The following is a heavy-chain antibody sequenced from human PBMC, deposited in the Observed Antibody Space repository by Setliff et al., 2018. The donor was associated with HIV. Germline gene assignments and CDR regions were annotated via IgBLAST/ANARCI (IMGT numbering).Heavy chain of an antibody. J-gene: IGHJ4*02. CDR3: ARVPPRWFGQLLYLQAFDH. D-gene: IGHD3-10*01. V-gene: IGHV1-8*01. CDR2: MNPDSGNT. Sequence: ASVKVSCKTSGYTFGSYDINWVRKGTGQGLQWMGWMNPDSGNTGSAQNFQGRITMTRSTSTSTAYMELSSLRSEDTAVYYCARVPPRWFGQLLYLQAFDHWGQGTLVTVSS. CDR1: GYTFGSYD.